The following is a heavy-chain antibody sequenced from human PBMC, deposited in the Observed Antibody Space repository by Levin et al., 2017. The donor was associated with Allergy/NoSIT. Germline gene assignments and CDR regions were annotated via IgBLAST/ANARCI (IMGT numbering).Heavy chain of an antibody. D-gene: IGHD3-10*01. CDR3: AHRRLYYYGSGSYFGQPNTPPDAFDI. V-gene: IGHV2-5*02. Sequence: SGPTLVKPTQTLTLTCTFSGFSLSTSGVGVGWIRQPPGKALEWLALIYWDDDKRYSPSLKSRLTITKDTSKNQVVLTMTNMDPVDTATYYCAHRRLYYYGSGSYFGQPNTPPDAFDIWGQGTMVTVSS. CDR2: IYWDDDK. J-gene: IGHJ3*02. CDR1: GFSLSTSGVG.